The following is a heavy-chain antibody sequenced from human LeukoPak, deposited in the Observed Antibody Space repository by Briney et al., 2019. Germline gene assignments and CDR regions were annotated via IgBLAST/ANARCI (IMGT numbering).Heavy chain of an antibody. J-gene: IGHJ6*02. CDR2: INPYSGDT. Sequence: WASVKVSCKASGYTFSDYYMHWVRQAPGQGLEWMGWINPYSGDTNYAQKFQGRVTMTRDTSISTAYMEVSRLRSDDAAVFYCARVGGYCTTTSCSYGMDVWGQGSTVTVSS. D-gene: IGHD2-2*01. CDR1: GYTFSDYY. V-gene: IGHV1-2*02. CDR3: ARVGGYCTTTSCSYGMDV.